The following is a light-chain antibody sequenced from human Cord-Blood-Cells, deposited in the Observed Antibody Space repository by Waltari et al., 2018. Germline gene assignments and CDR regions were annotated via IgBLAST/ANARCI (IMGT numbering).Light chain of an antibody. J-gene: IGLJ3*02. CDR1: SGSIASNY. Sequence: SCTRSSGSIASNYVQWYQQRPGSSPTTVIYEDNQRPSGVPDRFSGSIDSSSNSASLTISGLKTEDEADYYCQSYDSSNWVFGGGTKLTVL. V-gene: IGLV6-57*01. CDR2: EDN. CDR3: QSYDSSNWV.